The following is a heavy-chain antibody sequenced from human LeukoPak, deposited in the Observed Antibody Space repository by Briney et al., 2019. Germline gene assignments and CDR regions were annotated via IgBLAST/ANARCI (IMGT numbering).Heavy chain of an antibody. CDR2: IWYDGSEK. D-gene: IGHD3-16*01. Sequence: GGSLRLSCAASGFTFRNHGMHWVRQAPGKGLEWVAVIWYDGSEKYYADSVRGRFAISRDNSKNTLSLQMNSLRDEDTAVYYCARDRGGLHYCDSWGQGTLVTVSS. J-gene: IGHJ4*02. CDR1: GFTFRNHG. V-gene: IGHV3-33*01. CDR3: ARDRGGLHYCDS.